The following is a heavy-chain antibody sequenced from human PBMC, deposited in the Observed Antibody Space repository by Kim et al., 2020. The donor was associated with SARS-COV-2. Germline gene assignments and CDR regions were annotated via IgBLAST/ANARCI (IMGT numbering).Heavy chain of an antibody. CDR1: GYTFTSYA. CDR3: ARDSVDYDILTGLLNWFDP. Sequence: ASVKVSCKASGYTFTSYAMHWVRQAPGQRLEWMGWINAGNGNTKYSQKFQGRVTITRDTSASTAYMELSSLRSEDTAVYYCARDSVDYDILTGLLNWFDPWGQGTLVTVSS. J-gene: IGHJ5*02. V-gene: IGHV1-3*01. D-gene: IGHD3-9*01. CDR2: INAGNGNT.